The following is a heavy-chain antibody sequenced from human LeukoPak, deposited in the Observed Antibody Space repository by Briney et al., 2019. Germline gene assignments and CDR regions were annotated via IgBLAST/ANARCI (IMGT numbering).Heavy chain of an antibody. CDR1: GYTFTDYY. Sequence: GASVKVSCKASGYTFTDYYVHWVRLVPGQGLEWMGRISPNSGATNYAEKFRGRVTMARDTSINTVYMEMSSLRSDDTAVYYCARDLWGWGSDYLDYWGQGTLVTFSS. J-gene: IGHJ4*02. CDR3: ARDLWGWGSDYLDY. D-gene: IGHD4/OR15-4a*01. CDR2: ISPNSGAT. V-gene: IGHV1-2*06.